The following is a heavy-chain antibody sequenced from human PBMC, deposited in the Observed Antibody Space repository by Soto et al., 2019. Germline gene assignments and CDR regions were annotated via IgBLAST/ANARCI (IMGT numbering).Heavy chain of an antibody. D-gene: IGHD5-12*01. CDR1: GVSIISHY. J-gene: IGHJ4*02. Sequence: EVQLVESGGGWIQPGGSLRLSCAASGVSIISHYMSWVRQAPGKGLEWISLIYAGGRTFYADSVKGRFTISRDNSKNTLYLQMDSLTAEDTAVYYCASGENGYNKFYFDFWGQGTLVTVSS. V-gene: IGHV3-53*01. CDR3: ASGENGYNKFYFDF. CDR2: IYAGGRT.